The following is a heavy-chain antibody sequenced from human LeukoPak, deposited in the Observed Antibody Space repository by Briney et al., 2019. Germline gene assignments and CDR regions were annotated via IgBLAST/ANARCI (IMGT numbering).Heavy chain of an antibody. D-gene: IGHD6-19*01. V-gene: IGHV3-11*01. CDR1: GFTFSDYY. Sequence: GGSLRLSCAASGFTFSDYYMSWIRQAPGKGLEWVSYISSSGSTIYYADSVKGRFTISRDNAKNSLYLQMNSLRAEDTAVYYCARDPIEQWLLTEGYFDYWGQGTLVIVSS. CDR3: ARDPIEQWLLTEGYFDY. J-gene: IGHJ4*02. CDR2: ISSSGSTI.